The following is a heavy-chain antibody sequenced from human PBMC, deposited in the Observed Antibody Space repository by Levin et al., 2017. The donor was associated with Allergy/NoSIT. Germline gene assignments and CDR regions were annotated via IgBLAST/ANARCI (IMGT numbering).Heavy chain of an antibody. Sequence: GGSLRLSCAASGFTFSNAWMSWVRQAPGKGLEWVGRIKSKTDGGTTDYAAPVKGRFTISRDDSKNTLYLQMNSLKTEDTAVYYCTTDGRATQHYYYYGMDVWGQGTTVTVSS. J-gene: IGHJ6*02. CDR1: GFTFSNAW. CDR3: TTDGRATQHYYYYGMDV. V-gene: IGHV3-15*01. D-gene: IGHD1-26*01. CDR2: IKSKTDGGTT.